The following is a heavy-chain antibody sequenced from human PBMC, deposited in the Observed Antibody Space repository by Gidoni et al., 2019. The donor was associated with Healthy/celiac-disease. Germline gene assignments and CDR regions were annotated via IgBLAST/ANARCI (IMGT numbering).Heavy chain of an antibody. V-gene: IGHV3-23*04. CDR3: AKSPYSSSWYGRDY. J-gene: IGHJ4*02. D-gene: IGHD6-13*01. CDR1: GFTLSSYA. CDR2: ISGSGGST. Sequence: EVQLVESGGGLVQPGGSLRLSCAASGFTLSSYAMSWVRQAPGKGLEWVSAISGSGGSTYYADSVKGRFTISRDNSKNTLYLQMNSLRSEDTAVYYCAKSPYSSSWYGRDYWGQGTLVTVSS.